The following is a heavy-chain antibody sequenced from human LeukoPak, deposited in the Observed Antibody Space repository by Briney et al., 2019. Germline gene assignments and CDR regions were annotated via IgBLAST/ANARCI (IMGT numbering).Heavy chain of an antibody. V-gene: IGHV4-34*01. J-gene: IGHJ4*02. CDR3: ARGDYDFWSASMDY. Sequence: PSETLSLTCAVYGGSFSGYYWSWIRQPPGKGLEWIGEINHSGSTNYNPSLKSRVTISVNTSKNQFSLKLSSVTAADTAVYYCARGDYDFWSASMDYWGQGTLVTVSS. D-gene: IGHD3-3*01. CDR2: INHSGST. CDR1: GGSFSGYY.